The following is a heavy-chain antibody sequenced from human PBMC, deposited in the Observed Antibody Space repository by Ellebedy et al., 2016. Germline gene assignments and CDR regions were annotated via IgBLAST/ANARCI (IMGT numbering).Heavy chain of an antibody. D-gene: IGHD4-23*01. V-gene: IGHV4-4*02. CDR3: ARETTMVGMDV. CDR1: GGSISSSNW. CDR2: IYHSGST. J-gene: IGHJ6*02. Sequence: GSLRLSXAVSGGSISSSNWWSWVRQPPGKGLEWIGEIYHSGSTNYNPSLKSRVTISVDKSKNQFSLKLSSVTAADTAVYYCARETTMVGMDVWGQGTTVTVSS.